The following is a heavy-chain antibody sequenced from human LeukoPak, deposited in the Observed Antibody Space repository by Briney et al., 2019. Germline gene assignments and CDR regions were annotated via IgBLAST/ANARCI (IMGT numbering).Heavy chain of an antibody. J-gene: IGHJ6*03. CDR3: ATLHLGYSYDVSYYYYYMDG. CDR2: ISPYNGNT. V-gene: IGHV1-18*01. D-gene: IGHD5-18*01. CDR1: GYTFTSYG. Sequence: ASVKVSCKASGYTFTSYGISWVRQAPGQGLEWMGWISPYNGNTNYAQKLQGRVTMTTDTSTSTAYMELRSLRSDDTAVYYCATLHLGYSYDVSYYYYYMDGWGKGTTVTVSS.